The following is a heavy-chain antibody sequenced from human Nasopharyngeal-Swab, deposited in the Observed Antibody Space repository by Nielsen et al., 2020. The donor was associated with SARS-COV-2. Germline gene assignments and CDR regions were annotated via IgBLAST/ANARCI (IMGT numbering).Heavy chain of an antibody. CDR1: GYTFTSYG. Sequence: ASVKVSCKASGYTFTSYGISWVRQAPGQGLEWMGWISAYNGNTNYAQKLQGGVTMTTDTSTSTAYMELRSLRSDDTAVYYCARDGDGAQQPYHYYYYYGMDVWGQGTTVTVSS. CDR3: ARDGDGAQQPYHYYYYYGMDV. CDR2: ISAYNGNT. V-gene: IGHV1-18*01. D-gene: IGHD6-13*01. J-gene: IGHJ6*02.